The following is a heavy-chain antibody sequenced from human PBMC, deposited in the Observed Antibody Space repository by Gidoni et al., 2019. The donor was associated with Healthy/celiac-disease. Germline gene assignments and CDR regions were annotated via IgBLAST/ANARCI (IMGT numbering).Heavy chain of an antibody. CDR2: ISSSSSTI. CDR3: ARVALDAFDI. J-gene: IGHJ3*02. CDR1: GFTFSSYS. Sequence: EVQLVESGGGLVQPGGSLRLSCAASGFTFSSYSMNWVRQAPGKGLELVSYISSSSSTISYSDSVKGRFTISRDNAKNSLYLQMNSLRAEDTAVYYCARVALDAFDIWGQGTMVTVSS. V-gene: IGHV3-48*01.